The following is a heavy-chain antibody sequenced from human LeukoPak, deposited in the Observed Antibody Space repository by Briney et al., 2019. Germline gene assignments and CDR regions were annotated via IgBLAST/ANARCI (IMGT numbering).Heavy chain of an antibody. D-gene: IGHD7-27*01. J-gene: IGHJ4*02. Sequence: SETLSLTCTVSGGSISSSRYYWGWIRQPPGKGLEWIGSIYYSGSTYYNPSLKSRVIVSSDTSKNQFSLKLYSVTAADTAVYYCATRKLGNDYWGQGTLVTVSS. V-gene: IGHV4-39*07. CDR2: IYYSGST. CDR3: ATRKLGNDY. CDR1: GGSISSSRYY.